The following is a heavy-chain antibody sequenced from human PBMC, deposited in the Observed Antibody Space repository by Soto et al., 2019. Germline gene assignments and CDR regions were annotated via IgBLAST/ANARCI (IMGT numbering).Heavy chain of an antibody. CDR3: ARSDSSGKTRYYFDH. CDR2: IYSTEST. CDR1: GGSISSGSYY. Sequence: SETLSPTCTVSGGSISSGSYYWTWIRQHPGKGLEWIGYIYSTESTNYNPSLKSRLTISVDMSASQFSLKLSSVTVADTAVYYCARSDSSGKTRYYFDHWGQGTLVTVSS. D-gene: IGHD3-22*01. V-gene: IGHV4-31*03. J-gene: IGHJ4*02.